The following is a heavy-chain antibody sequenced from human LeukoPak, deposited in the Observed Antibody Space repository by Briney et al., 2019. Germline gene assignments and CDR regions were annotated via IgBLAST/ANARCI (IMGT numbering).Heavy chain of an antibody. V-gene: IGHV3-23*01. CDR1: GFTFNNYA. D-gene: IGHD6-19*01. Sequence: GGSLRLSCAASGFTFNNYAMSWVRQAPGKGPEWASGISGSGDTTYYADSVKGRFTISRDNSKNTLYLQMNSLGAEDTAVYYCAKDRSDNSSWYCMDVWGQGTTVTVSS. CDR3: AKDRSDNSSWYCMDV. J-gene: IGHJ6*02. CDR2: ISGSGDTT.